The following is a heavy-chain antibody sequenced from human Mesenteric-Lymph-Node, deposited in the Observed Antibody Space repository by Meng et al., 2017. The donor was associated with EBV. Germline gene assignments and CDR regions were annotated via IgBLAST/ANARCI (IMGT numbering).Heavy chain of an antibody. CDR3: VRGAHFSGPGSRGF. Sequence: EVQLVESGGGGGRPGGSRRLSCAASGFSIDEYGMSWVRQGPGKGLEWVSGITWNGGITDYAAPVKGRFIISRDNAKNSLYLQMNGLTAEDTAFYHCVRGAHFSGPGSRGFWGQGTLVTVSS. CDR2: ITWNGGIT. D-gene: IGHD3-10*01. J-gene: IGHJ4*02. CDR1: GFSIDEYG. V-gene: IGHV3-20*01.